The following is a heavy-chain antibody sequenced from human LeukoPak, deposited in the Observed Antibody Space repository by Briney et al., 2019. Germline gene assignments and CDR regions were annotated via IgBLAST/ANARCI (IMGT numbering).Heavy chain of an antibody. Sequence: ASVKVSCKASGYTFTSSGISWVRQAPGQGLEWMGWINTYNGNTNYAHNLQGRVTMTTDTSTSTAYMELRSLRSDDTAVYYCASLKNSYDSSGYLVTYAFDIWGQGTMVTVSS. CDR1: GYTFTSSG. J-gene: IGHJ3*02. CDR3: ASLKNSYDSSGYLVTYAFDI. CDR2: INTYNGNT. D-gene: IGHD3-22*01. V-gene: IGHV1-18*01.